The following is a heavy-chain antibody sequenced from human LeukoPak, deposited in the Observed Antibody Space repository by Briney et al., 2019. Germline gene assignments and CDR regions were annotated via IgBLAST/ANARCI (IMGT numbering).Heavy chain of an antibody. CDR2: IKYDGSEK. Sequence: PGGSLRLSCAASGFTFSSYWMSWVRQAPGKGLEWVATIKYDGSEKYYVDSVKGRFTISRDNAKNSLYLQINSLRVEDTAVYYCARREATGCLSYGYWGQGTLVTVS. CDR1: GFTFSSYW. V-gene: IGHV3-7*05. J-gene: IGHJ4*02. D-gene: IGHD1-1*01. CDR3: ARREATGCLSYGY.